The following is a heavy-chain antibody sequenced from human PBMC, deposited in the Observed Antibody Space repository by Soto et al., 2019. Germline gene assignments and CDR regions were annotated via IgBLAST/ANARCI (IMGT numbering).Heavy chain of an antibody. V-gene: IGHV1-2*04. J-gene: IGHJ6*02. CDR2: INPNSGGT. CDR3: ARNLAAAGLLYLAPNLLYGRDA. Sequence: GASVKVSCKASGYTFTGYYMHWVRQAPGQGLEWMGWINPNSGGTNYAQKFQGWVTMTRDTSISTAYMGLSSLRLEDTAGYSCARNLAAAGLLYLAPNLLYGRDAWAQGTTVTVSS. D-gene: IGHD6-13*01. CDR1: GYTFTGYY.